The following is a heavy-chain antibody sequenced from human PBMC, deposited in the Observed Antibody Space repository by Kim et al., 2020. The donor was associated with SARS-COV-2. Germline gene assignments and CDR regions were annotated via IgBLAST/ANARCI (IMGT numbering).Heavy chain of an antibody. V-gene: IGHV4-59*09. D-gene: IGHD6-13*01. J-gene: IGHJ3*02. Sequence: YHASLKSRVTRSVDTAKNQFSLRLRSVTAADTARYYCARGIAATTTYALDIWGQGTMVTVSS. CDR3: ARGIAATTTYALDI.